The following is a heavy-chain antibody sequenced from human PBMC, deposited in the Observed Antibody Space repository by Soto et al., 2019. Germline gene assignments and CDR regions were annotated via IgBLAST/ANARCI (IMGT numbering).Heavy chain of an antibody. J-gene: IGHJ4*02. Sequence: QVQLVESGGGVVQPGRSLRLSCAASGFTFSSYGMHWVRQAPGKGLEWVAVISYDGSNKYYADSVKGRFTISRDNSKNTLYLQMNSLRAEDTAVYYCAKIEMATDYWGQGTLVTVSS. D-gene: IGHD5-12*01. CDR2: ISYDGSNK. CDR1: GFTFSSYG. V-gene: IGHV3-30*18. CDR3: AKIEMATDY.